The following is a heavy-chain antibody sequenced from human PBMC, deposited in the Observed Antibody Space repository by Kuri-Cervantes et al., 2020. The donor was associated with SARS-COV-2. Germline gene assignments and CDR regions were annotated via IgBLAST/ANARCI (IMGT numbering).Heavy chain of an antibody. J-gene: IGHJ4*02. CDR2: ISSSSSYI. CDR3: ARGSMVRGVRVFVTPDY. Sequence: GESLKISCEASGFAFFTYSMNWVRQAPGKGLEWVSSISSSSSYIYYADSVKGRFTISRDNAKNSLYLQMNSLRAEDTAVYYCARGSMVRGVRVFVTPDYWGQGTLVTVSS. D-gene: IGHD3-10*01. CDR1: GFAFFTYS. V-gene: IGHV3-21*01.